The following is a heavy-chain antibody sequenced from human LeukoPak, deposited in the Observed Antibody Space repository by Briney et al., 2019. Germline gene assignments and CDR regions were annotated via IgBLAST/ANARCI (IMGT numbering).Heavy chain of an antibody. CDR2: IYYSGST. CDR3: AGGSWEWY. CDR1: GGSISSSSYY. J-gene: IGHJ4*02. D-gene: IGHD3-3*01. Sequence: SETQSLTCTVSGGSISSSSYYWGWIRQPPGKGLEWIGSIYYSGSTYYNPSLKSRVTISVDRSKNQFSLKLSSVTAADTAVYYCAGGSWEWYWGQGTLVTVSS. V-gene: IGHV4-39*01.